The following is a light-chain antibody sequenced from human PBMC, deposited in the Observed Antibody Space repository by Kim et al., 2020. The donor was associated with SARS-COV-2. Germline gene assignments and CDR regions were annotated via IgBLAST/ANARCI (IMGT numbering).Light chain of an antibody. J-gene: IGLJ3*02. CDR1: KLGDKY. Sequence: VSPGQTASITCSGDKLGDKYACWYQQKPGQSPVLVIYQDSKRPSGIPERFSGSNSGNTATLTISGTQAMDEADYYCQAWDSSTAWVFGGGTKLTDL. V-gene: IGLV3-1*01. CDR3: QAWDSSTAWV. CDR2: QDS.